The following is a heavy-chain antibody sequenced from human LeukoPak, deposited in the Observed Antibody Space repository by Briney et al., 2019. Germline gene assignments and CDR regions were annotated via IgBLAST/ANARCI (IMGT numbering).Heavy chain of an antibody. CDR1: GGSISSYY. D-gene: IGHD3-9*01. V-gene: IGHV4-4*07. J-gene: IGHJ4*02. CDR2: IYTSENT. CDR3: ARVGPYDILTGYYDYYFDY. Sequence: SETLSLTCTVSGGSISSYYWSWIRQPAGKGLEWIGRIYTSENTDYNPSLKSRVTMPVDTSKNQFSLKLSSVTAADTAVYYCARVGPYDILTGYYDYYFDYWGQGTLVTVSS.